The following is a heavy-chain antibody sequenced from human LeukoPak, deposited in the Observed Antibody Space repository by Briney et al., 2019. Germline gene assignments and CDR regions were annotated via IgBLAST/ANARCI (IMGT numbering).Heavy chain of an antibody. CDR2: IYSGGST. CDR1: GLAVSSNY. V-gene: IGHV3-53*01. Sequence: GGSLRLSCAASGLAVSSNYMSWVRQAPGKGLEWVSIIYSGGSTYYADSVKGRFTISRDNSKNTLYLQMNSLRAEDTAVYYCARTDSSGWFDYWGQGTLVTVSS. CDR3: ARTDSSGWFDY. D-gene: IGHD6-19*01. J-gene: IGHJ5*01.